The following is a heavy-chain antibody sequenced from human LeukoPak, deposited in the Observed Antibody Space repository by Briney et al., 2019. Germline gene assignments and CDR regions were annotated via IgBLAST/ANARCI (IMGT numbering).Heavy chain of an antibody. Sequence: GGSLRLSCAASGSTFSSYGMHWVRQAPGKGLEWVAVISYDGSNKYYADSVKGRFTISRDNSKNTLYLQMNSLRPEDTAVYYCAKDLISMVRGVITALDYWGQGTLVTVSS. CDR1: GSTFSSYG. CDR2: ISYDGSNK. V-gene: IGHV3-30*18. CDR3: AKDLISMVRGVITALDY. D-gene: IGHD3-10*01. J-gene: IGHJ4*02.